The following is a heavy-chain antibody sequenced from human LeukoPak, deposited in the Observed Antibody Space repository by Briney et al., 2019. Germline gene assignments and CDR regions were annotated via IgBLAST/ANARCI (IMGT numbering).Heavy chain of an antibody. D-gene: IGHD2-15*01. J-gene: IGHJ4*02. CDR3: AKGVDSGGTCYSSMDY. Sequence: HPGRTLRLSCAASGFTFRTYGMHWVRQAPGTGLEWVASIWYDGSNENYVDSVKGGFTISRDNSRNTLYLQMNSLRAEDTAVYYCAKGVDSGGTCYSSMDYWGQGTLVTVSP. CDR1: GFTFRTYG. CDR2: IWYDGSNE. V-gene: IGHV3-33*06.